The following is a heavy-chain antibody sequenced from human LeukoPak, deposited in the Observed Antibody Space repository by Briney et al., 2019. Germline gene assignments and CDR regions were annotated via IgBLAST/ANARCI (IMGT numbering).Heavy chain of an antibody. CDR3: AKLPDSSGYYYFDY. D-gene: IGHD3-22*01. CDR1: GFTFSSYS. J-gene: IGHJ4*02. V-gene: IGHV3-23*01. CDR2: ISGSGGST. Sequence: PGGSLRLSCAASGFTFSSYSMSRVRQAPGKGLEWVSAISGSGGSTYYTDSVKGRFTISRDNSKNTVYLQMNSLRAEDTAIYYCAKLPDSSGYYYFDYWGQGTLVTVSS.